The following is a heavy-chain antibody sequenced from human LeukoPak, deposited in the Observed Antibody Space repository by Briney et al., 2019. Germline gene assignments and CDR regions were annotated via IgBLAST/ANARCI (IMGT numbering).Heavy chain of an antibody. CDR1: GFTFDDYG. Sequence: GGSLRLSCAASGFTFDDYGMSWVRQAPGKGLEWVSGINWNGGGTGYADSVKGRFTISRDNAKNSLYLQMNSLRAEDTALYYCARAEGGGYYYYYMDVWGKGTTVTVSS. V-gene: IGHV3-20*04. CDR2: INWNGGGT. CDR3: ARAEGGGYYYYYMDV. J-gene: IGHJ6*03. D-gene: IGHD3-16*01.